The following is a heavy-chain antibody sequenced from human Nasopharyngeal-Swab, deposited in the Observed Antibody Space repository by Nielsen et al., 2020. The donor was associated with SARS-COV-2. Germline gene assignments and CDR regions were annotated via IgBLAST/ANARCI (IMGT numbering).Heavy chain of an antibody. CDR3: AKRKVYGAGTFDY. V-gene: IGHV3-23*01. J-gene: IGHJ4*02. CDR2: ISGSGGST. CDR1: GFTFSSYA. Sequence: GESLKISCAASGFTFSSYAMSWVRQAPGKGLEWVSAISGSGGSTYYADSVKGRFTISRDNSKSTLYLQMNGLRAEDTAIYYCAKRKVYGAGTFDYWGQGILVTVSS. D-gene: IGHD3-10*01.